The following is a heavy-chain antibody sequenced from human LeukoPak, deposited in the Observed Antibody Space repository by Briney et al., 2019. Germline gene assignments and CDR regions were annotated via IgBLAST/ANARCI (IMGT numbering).Heavy chain of an antibody. Sequence: GGSLRLSCAASGFTFSSYAMCWVRQAPGKGLEWVSAISGSGGSTYYADSVKGRFTISRDNSKNTLYLQMNSLRAEDTAVYYCAKDGSGSYYNYWGQGTLVTVSS. CDR3: AKDGSGSYYNY. V-gene: IGHV3-23*01. CDR2: ISGSGGST. J-gene: IGHJ4*02. D-gene: IGHD3-10*01. CDR1: GFTFSSYA.